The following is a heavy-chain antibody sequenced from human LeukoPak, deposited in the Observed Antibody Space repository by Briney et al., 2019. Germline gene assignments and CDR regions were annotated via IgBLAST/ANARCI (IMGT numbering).Heavy chain of an antibody. V-gene: IGHV4-59*01. CDR2: INHSGST. CDR3: ARDDCGGDCYLDY. D-gene: IGHD2-21*02. CDR1: GGSISSYY. Sequence: SETLSLTCTVSGGSISSYYWSWIRQPPGKGLEWIGEINHSGSTNYNPSLKSRVTISVDTSRNQFSLKLRSVTAADTAVYYCARDDCGGDCYLDYWGQGTLVTVSS. J-gene: IGHJ4*02.